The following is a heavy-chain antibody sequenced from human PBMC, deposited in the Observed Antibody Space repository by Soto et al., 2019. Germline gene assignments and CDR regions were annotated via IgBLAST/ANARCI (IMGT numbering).Heavy chain of an antibody. D-gene: IGHD2-2*01. Sequence: QVQLVQSGTEVKKPGASVKVSCKTSDYTFTSYGVSWVRQAPGQGLEWMGGISAYNGNTDYAHRLQGRVTVTTDTAPSPASMEPTSPRSDDTAMYYSASGQANCPTASCHDSWCKGTLVTVSP. J-gene: IGHJ4*02. CDR2: ISAYNGNT. V-gene: IGHV1-18*01. CDR1: DYTFTSYG. CDR3: ASGQANCPTASCHDS.